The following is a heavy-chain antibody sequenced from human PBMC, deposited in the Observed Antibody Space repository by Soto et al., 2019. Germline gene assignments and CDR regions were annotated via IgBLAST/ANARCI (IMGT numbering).Heavy chain of an antibody. V-gene: IGHV4-61*01. Sequence: SETLSLTCTVSGGSVSSGSYYWSWIRQPPGKGLEWIGYIYHSGSTNYNPSLKSRVTISVDTSKNQFSLKLSSVTAADTAVYYCARGPYSSSSGTFDPWGQGTLVTVSS. D-gene: IGHD6-6*01. CDR3: ARGPYSSSSGTFDP. CDR2: IYHSGST. CDR1: GGSVSSGSYY. J-gene: IGHJ5*02.